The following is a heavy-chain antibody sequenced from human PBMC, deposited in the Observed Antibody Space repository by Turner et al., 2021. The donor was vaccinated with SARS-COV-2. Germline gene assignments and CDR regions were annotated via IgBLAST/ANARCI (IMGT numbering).Heavy chain of an antibody. CDR3: ARPNTYYYGSGDSHGKSHNWFDP. CDR2: NCYGGST. D-gene: IGHD3-10*01. CDR1: GGSISSSSYY. Sequence: QLQLQESGPGLVKPSETLSLTCTVSGGSISSSSYYWGWIRQPPGKGLEWIGGNCYGGSTYYNPSVKSRVTISVDTSKNQFSLKLSSVTAADTAVYYCARPNTYYYGSGDSHGKSHNWFDPWGQGTLVTVSS. J-gene: IGHJ5*02. V-gene: IGHV4-39*01.